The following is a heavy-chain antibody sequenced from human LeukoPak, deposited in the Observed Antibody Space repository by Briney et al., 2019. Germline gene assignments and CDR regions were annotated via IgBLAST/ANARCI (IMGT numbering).Heavy chain of an antibody. CDR2: INTNTGNP. CDR3: ARDRKSHYYDSSGYYVWFDP. Sequence: ASVKVSCKASGYTFTSYAMNWVRQAPGQGLEWMVWINTNTGNPTYAQGFTGRFVFSLDTSVSTAYLQISSLKAEDTAVYYCARDRKSHYYDSSGYYVWFDPWGQGTLVTVSS. V-gene: IGHV7-4-1*02. D-gene: IGHD3-22*01. CDR1: GYTFTSYA. J-gene: IGHJ5*02.